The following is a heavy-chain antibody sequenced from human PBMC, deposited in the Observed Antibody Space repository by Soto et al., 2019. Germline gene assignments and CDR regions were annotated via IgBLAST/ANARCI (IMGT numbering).Heavy chain of an antibody. J-gene: IGHJ5*02. CDR2: IIPIFGTA. CDR3: ARENGDSSGYRNNWFDP. CDR1: GGTFSSYA. V-gene: IGHV1-69*13. D-gene: IGHD3-22*01. Sequence: VASVKVSCKASGGTFSSYAISWVRQAPGQGLEWMGGIIPIFGTANYAQKFQGRVTITADESTSTAYMELSSLRSEDTAVYYCARENGDSSGYRNNWFDPWGQGTLVTV.